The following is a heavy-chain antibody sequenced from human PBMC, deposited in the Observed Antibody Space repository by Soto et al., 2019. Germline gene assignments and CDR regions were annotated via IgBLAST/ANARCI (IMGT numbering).Heavy chain of an antibody. D-gene: IGHD6-19*01. CDR1: GYSISSGYY. V-gene: IGHV4-38-2*02. J-gene: IGHJ4*02. Sequence: SETLSLTCAVSGYSISSGYYWGWIRQPPGKGLEWIGSIYHSGSTYYNPSLKRRVTISVDTSKNQFSLKLSSVTAADTAVYYCARDPGKYKIAVAGPFDYWGRGTLVTVSS. CDR3: ARDPGKYKIAVAGPFDY. CDR2: IYHSGST.